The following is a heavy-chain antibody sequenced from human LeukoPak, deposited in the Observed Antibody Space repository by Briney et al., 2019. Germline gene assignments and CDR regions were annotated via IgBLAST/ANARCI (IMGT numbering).Heavy chain of an antibody. D-gene: IGHD3-22*01. CDR1: GSSFTSYW. Sequence: GASPKISCKGSGSSFTSYWIAWVRQMPGKGLEWMGIIYPADSDTRYSPSFQGQVTISADKSISTAYLQWSSLKASDTAMYYCARLYDSDSYYFNYWGQGTLVTVSS. CDR2: IYPADSDT. J-gene: IGHJ4*02. V-gene: IGHV5-51*01. CDR3: ARLYDSDSYYFNY.